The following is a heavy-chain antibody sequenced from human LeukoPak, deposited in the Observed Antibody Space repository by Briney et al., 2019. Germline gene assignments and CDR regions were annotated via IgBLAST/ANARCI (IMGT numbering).Heavy chain of an antibody. D-gene: IGHD3-22*01. J-gene: IGHJ6*02. CDR1: GFTFSVYS. Sequence: GGSLRLSCAASGFTFSVYSMNWVRQSPGKGLEWVASISASSSSIYYADSLKGRFTISRDNAKNSLYLQMNSLRAEDTAVYYCAREYDSSGYSRYYYGMDVWGQGTTVTVSS. CDR2: ISASSSSI. V-gene: IGHV3-21*04. CDR3: AREYDSSGYSRYYYGMDV.